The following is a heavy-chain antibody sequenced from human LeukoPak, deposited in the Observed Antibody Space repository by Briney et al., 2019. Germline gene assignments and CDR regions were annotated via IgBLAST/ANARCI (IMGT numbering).Heavy chain of an antibody. CDR3: ARVANDYVWGSQLNWFDP. CDR1: GGTFSSYA. V-gene: IGHV1-69*06. J-gene: IGHJ5*02. CDR2: IIPIFGTA. D-gene: IGHD3-16*01. Sequence: SVKASCKASGGTFSSYAISWVRQAPGQGLEWMGGIIPIFGTANYAQKFQGRVTITADKSTSTAYMELSSLRSEDTAVYYCARVANDYVWGSQLNWFDPWGQGTLVTVSS.